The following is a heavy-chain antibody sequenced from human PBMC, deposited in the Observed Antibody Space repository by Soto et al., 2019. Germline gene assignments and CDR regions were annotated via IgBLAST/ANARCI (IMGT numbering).Heavy chain of an antibody. V-gene: IGHV3-48*01. Sequence: PGGSLRLSCAASGFTFNCCAMSWVRLAPGKGLEWVANISSSSSVIDYADSVKGRFTVSRDNARNSLYLQMNSLRAEDTAVFYCARDLSWGSNWYYYMDVWGKGTTVTVSS. CDR3: ARDLSWGSNWYYYMDV. J-gene: IGHJ6*03. CDR2: ISSSSSVI. CDR1: GFTFNCCA. D-gene: IGHD7-27*01.